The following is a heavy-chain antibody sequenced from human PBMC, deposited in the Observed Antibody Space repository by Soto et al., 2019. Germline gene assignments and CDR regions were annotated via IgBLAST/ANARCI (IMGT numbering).Heavy chain of an antibody. Sequence: QVQLVESGGGVVQPGRSLRLSCAASGFTFSSYGMHWVRQAPGKGLEWVAVISYDGSNKYYADSVKGRFTISRDNSKNALYLQINSLGAEDTAVYYCAKDRYCIGGSCYGRFDYWARDPWSPSPQ. CDR1: GFTFSSYG. V-gene: IGHV3-30*18. J-gene: IGHJ4*02. CDR3: AKDRYCIGGSCYGRFDY. D-gene: IGHD2-15*01. CDR2: ISYDGSNK.